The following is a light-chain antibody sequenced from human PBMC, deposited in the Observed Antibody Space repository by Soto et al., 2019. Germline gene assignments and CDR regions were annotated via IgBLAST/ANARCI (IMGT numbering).Light chain of an antibody. Sequence: EIVLTQSSGTLSLSPGERATLSCRASQSVSLNYLAWYQQRPGQAPRLLIYGASSRATGTPDRFSGSGSGTDFTLTISRLEPEDFAVYYCQQYGTSPFTFGQGTKLDLK. CDR2: GAS. J-gene: IGKJ2*01. CDR3: QQYGTSPFT. CDR1: QSVSLNY. V-gene: IGKV3-20*01.